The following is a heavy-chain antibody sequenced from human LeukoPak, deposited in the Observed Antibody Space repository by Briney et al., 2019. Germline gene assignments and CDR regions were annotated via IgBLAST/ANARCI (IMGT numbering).Heavy chain of an antibody. CDR2: ISGRGSSI. CDR1: GFTFSSFD. CDR3: ARSFDF. V-gene: IGHV3-48*03. Sequence: GGSLRLSCAASGFTFSSFDMNWVRQAPGKGLEWVSFISGRGSSIYYADSVKGRFTISRDNAKNSLYLQMNSLRAEDKAVYYCARSFDFWGQGTLVTVSS. J-gene: IGHJ4*02.